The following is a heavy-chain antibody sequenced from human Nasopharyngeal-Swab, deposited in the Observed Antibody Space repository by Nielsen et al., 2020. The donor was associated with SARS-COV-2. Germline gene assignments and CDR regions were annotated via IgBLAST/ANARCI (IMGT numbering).Heavy chain of an antibody. CDR1: GYTITSYA. CDR2: INTNTGNP. J-gene: IGHJ6*02. CDR3: ARDLGYCSSTSCYYYYYYGMDV. D-gene: IGHD2-2*01. Sequence: ASVKVSCKASGYTITSYAMNWVRQAPGQGLEWMGWINTNTGNPTYAQGFTGRFVFSLDTSVSTAYLQISSLKAEDTAVYYCARDLGYCSSTSCYYYYYYGMDVWGQGTTVTVSS. V-gene: IGHV7-4-1*02.